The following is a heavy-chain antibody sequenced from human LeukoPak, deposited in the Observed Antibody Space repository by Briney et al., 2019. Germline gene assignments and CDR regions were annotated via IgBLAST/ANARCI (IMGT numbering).Heavy chain of an antibody. CDR1: GGTFSSYA. CDR3: ASPGAQWLRLSAFDI. D-gene: IGHD5-12*01. Sequence: GASVKVSCEASGGTFSSYAISWVRQAPGQGLEWMGRIIPILGIANYAQKFQGRVTITADKSTSTAYMELSSLRSEDTAVYYCASPGAQWLRLSAFDIWGQGTMVTVSS. CDR2: IIPILGIA. V-gene: IGHV1-69*04. J-gene: IGHJ3*02.